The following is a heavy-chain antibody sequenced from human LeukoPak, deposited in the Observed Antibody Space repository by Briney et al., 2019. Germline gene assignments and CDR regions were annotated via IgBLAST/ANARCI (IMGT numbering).Heavy chain of an antibody. D-gene: IGHD2-2*01. J-gene: IGHJ4*02. V-gene: IGHV3-48*01. CDR3: ARDCGTTSCYDFPDFDY. Sequence: PGGSLRLSCAASGYTFTSYSMNWVRQAPGKGLEWVSYISDGGETIYYADSVKGRFTISRDNAKNSLYLQMNRLRAEDTAVYYCARDCGTTSCYDFPDFDYWGQGTLVTVSS. CDR1: GYTFTSYS. CDR2: ISDGGETI.